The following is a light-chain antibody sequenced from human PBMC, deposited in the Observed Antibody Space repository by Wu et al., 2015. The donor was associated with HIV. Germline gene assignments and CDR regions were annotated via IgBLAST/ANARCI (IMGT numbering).Light chain of an antibody. CDR3: QQYHDRRLS. V-gene: IGKV3-15*01. CDR2: AAF. J-gene: IGKJ4*01. CDR1: QSISNN. Sequence: IVMTQSPATLSLSPGERATLSCRASQSISNNLAWYQQKPGQSPRLLVYAAFTRATGIPARFSGSGSGTEFTLTINSLQPEDVGFYYCQQYHDRRLSFGGGTKVEI.